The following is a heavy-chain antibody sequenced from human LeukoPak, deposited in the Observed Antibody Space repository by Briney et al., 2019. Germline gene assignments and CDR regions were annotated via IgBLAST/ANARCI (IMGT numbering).Heavy chain of an antibody. V-gene: IGHV3-33*01. Sequence: GGSLRLSCAASGFTFSSYGMPWVRQAPGKGLEWVAVIWYDGSNKYYADSVKGRFTISRDNSKNTLYLQMNSLRAEDTAVYYCARERSYDILTGYYYYFDYWGQGTLVTVSS. J-gene: IGHJ4*02. CDR2: IWYDGSNK. CDR1: GFTFSSYG. D-gene: IGHD3-9*01. CDR3: ARERSYDILTGYYYYFDY.